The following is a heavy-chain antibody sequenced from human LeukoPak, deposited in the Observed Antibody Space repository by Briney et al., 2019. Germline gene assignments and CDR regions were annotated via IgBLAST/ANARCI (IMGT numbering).Heavy chain of an antibody. D-gene: IGHD1-26*01. CDR3: AKGITSGNYSGLFDY. CDR2: ISWDGGST. Sequence: GGSLRLSCAASGFTFDDYAMHWVRQALGKGLEWVSLISWDGGSTHYVDSVKGRFTISRDNSKNSLYLQMNSLRAEDTALYYCAKGITSGNYSGLFDYWGQGNLVTVSS. J-gene: IGHJ4*02. CDR1: GFTFDDYA. V-gene: IGHV3-43D*03.